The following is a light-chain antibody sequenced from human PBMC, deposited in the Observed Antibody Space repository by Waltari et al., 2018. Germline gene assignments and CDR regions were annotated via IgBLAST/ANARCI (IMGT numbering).Light chain of an antibody. CDR1: TSDVGASYL. CDR2: DGR. J-gene: IGLJ1*01. Sequence: QSALTQPASVSGSPGQSTSISCTGPTSDVGASYLLPWYQHRPGKAPKLLIYDGRDRPSGVSDRFSGSKSGNTASLTISGLQVDDEADYYCCSYAGRIPYVFGTGTTVTVL. V-gene: IGLV2-23*01. CDR3: CSYAGRIPYV.